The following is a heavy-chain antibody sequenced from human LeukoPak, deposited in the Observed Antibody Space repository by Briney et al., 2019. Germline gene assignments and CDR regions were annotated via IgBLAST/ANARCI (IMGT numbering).Heavy chain of an antibody. Sequence: GGSLRLSCTASVFTFGDYLMSWFGQAPGKGLEWIGFISGGTTEYAASVKGRFTISRDDFTSIAYLQMNSLTTEDTAVYYCSRGSGWLSVYWGQGTLVTVSS. D-gene: IGHD6-19*01. CDR2: ISGGTT. J-gene: IGHJ4*02. CDR1: VFTFGDYL. CDR3: SRGSGWLSVY. V-gene: IGHV3-49*03.